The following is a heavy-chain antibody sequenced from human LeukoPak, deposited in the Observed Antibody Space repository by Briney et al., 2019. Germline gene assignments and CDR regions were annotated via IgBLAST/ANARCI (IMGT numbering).Heavy chain of an antibody. CDR3: ARAPLARTYYFDY. V-gene: IGHV4-61*02. CDR1: RGSISSGSYY. Sequence: SETLSLTCTVSRGSISSGSYYWTWIRQPARKGLEWIGRIYTSGNTKYNPSLKSRVTISVDTSKNQFSLKLRSVTAADTAVYYCARAPLARTYYFDYWGQGTLVTVSS. D-gene: IGHD1/OR15-1a*01. J-gene: IGHJ4*02. CDR2: IYTSGNT.